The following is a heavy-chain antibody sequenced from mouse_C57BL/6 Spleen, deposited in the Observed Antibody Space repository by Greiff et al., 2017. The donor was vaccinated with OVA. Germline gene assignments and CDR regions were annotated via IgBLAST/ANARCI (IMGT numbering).Heavy chain of an antibody. J-gene: IGHJ4*01. CDR2: ISDGGSYT. D-gene: IGHD2-1*01. Sequence: DVKLVESGGGLVKPGGSLKLSCAASGFTFSSYAMSWVRQTPEKRLEWVATISDGGSYTYYPDNVKGRFPISRDNAKNNLYLQMSHLKSEDTAMYYCARGGGNYEIGYYAMDYWGQGTSVTVSS. V-gene: IGHV5-4*03. CDR1: GFTFSSYA. CDR3: ARGGGNYEIGYYAMDY.